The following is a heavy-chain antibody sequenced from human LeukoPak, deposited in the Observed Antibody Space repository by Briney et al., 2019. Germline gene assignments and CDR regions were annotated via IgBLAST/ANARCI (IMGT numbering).Heavy chain of an antibody. J-gene: IGHJ3*02. CDR2: ISWNSGSV. CDR1: GFTFDDYA. D-gene: IGHD1-14*01. CDR3: AKDIWPPEYPGAFDI. Sequence: GGSLRLSCAASGFTFDDYAMPWVRQPPGKGLEWVSGISWNSGSVDRADSVKGRFTISRDNAKNSLYLQMNSLRTEDTALYYCAKDIWPPEYPGAFDIWGQGTMVTVSS. V-gene: IGHV3-9*01.